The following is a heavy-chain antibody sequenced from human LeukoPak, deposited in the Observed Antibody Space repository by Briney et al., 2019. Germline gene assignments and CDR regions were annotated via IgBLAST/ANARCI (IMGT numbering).Heavy chain of an antibody. Sequence: ASVKVSCKVSGYTFTSYGISWVRQAPGQGLEWMGWISAYNGNTNYAQKLQGRVTMTTDTSTSTAYMELRSLRSDDTAVYYCARDLRVTGTTLDNWFDPWGQGTLVTVSS. J-gene: IGHJ5*02. CDR1: GYTFTSYG. D-gene: IGHD1-7*01. CDR3: ARDLRVTGTTLDNWFDP. CDR2: ISAYNGNT. V-gene: IGHV1-18*01.